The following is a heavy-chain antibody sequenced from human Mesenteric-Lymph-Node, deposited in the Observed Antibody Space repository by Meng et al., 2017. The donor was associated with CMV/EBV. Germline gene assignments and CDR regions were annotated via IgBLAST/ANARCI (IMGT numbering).Heavy chain of an antibody. CDR3: ARDDSTDITAPRV. CDR2: IRYDGSNK. CDR1: GFTFSSYG. J-gene: IGHJ4*02. D-gene: IGHD1-14*01. Sequence: LSLTCAASGFTFSSYGIHWVRQAPGKGLEWVAFIRYDGSNKYYADSVKGRFTISRDNSKNTLYLQMNSLRAEDTAVYYCARDDSTDITAPRVWGQGTLVTVSS. V-gene: IGHV3-30*02.